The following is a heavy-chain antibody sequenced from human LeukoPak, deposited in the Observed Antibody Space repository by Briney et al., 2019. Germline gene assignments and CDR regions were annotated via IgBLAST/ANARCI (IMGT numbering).Heavy chain of an antibody. CDR1: GGSISSSSCY. J-gene: IGHJ4*02. CDR3: ARYHSRNPKRNDY. V-gene: IGHV4-39*01. CDR2: IYYSGST. D-gene: IGHD6-13*01. Sequence: PSETLSLTCTVSGGSISSSSCYWGWIRQPPGKGLEWIGSIYYSGSTYYNPSLKSRVTISVDTSKNQFSLKLSSVTAADTAVYYCARYHSRNPKRNDYWGQGTLVTVSS.